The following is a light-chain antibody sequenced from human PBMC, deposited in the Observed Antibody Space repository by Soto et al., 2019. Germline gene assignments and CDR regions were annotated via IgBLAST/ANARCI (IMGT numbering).Light chain of an antibody. CDR2: EAT. V-gene: IGLV2-23*01. Sequence: QSALTQPASVSGSPGQSITISCTGSNNEFASYNLVSWYQQAPGKAPKLLIYEATKRPSGISDRFLGSKSGNTASLTISGLQAEDEADYYCCSFLGSDCIIFGGGTKVTVL. CDR1: NNEFASYNL. J-gene: IGLJ2*01. CDR3: CSFLGSDCII.